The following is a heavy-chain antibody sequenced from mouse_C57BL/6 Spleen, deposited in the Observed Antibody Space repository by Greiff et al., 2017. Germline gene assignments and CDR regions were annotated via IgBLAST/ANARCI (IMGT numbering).Heavy chain of an antibody. CDR3: MGGNPGYFDY. V-gene: IGHV1-15*01. CDR1: GYTFTDYE. D-gene: IGHD1-1*02. Sequence: QVQLQQSGAELVRPGASVTLSCKASGYTFTDYEMHWVKQTPVHGLEWIGAIDPETGGTAYNQKFKGKAILTADKSSSTAYMELRSLTSEDSAVYYCMGGNPGYFDYWGQGTTLTVSS. J-gene: IGHJ2*01. CDR2: IDPETGGT.